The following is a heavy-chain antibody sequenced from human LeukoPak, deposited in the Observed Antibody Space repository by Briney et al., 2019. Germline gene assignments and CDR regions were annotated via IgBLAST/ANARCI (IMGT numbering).Heavy chain of an antibody. CDR3: ARDLAMYCGGGSCYSDGFGF. J-gene: IGHJ3*01. Sequence: ASVKVSCKASGYSFNEYYVHWVRQAPGQGLEWMGWINPNSGATNYAQNFQGRVTMTRDMSISTAYIDLSRLRSDDTAVYYCARDLAMYCGGGSCYSDGFGFWGQGTMVTVSS. CDR2: INPNSGAT. D-gene: IGHD2-15*01. V-gene: IGHV1-2*02. CDR1: GYSFNEYY.